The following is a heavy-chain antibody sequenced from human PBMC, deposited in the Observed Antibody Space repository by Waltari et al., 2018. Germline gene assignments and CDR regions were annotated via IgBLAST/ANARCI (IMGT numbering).Heavy chain of an antibody. J-gene: IGHJ4*02. Sequence: QLQLQESGPGLVKPSETLSITCTVPGGPISSSSYYWGWIRQPPGKGLEWIGSIYYSGSTYYNPSLKSRVTISVDTSKNQFSLKLSSVTAADTAVYYCARAYGSGSYYPFDYWGQGTLVTVSS. CDR3: ARAYGSGSYYPFDY. V-gene: IGHV4-39*07. D-gene: IGHD3-10*01. CDR1: GGPISSSSYY. CDR2: IYYSGST.